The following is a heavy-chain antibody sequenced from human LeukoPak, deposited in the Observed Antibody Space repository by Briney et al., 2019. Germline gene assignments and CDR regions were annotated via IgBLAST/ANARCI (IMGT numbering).Heavy chain of an antibody. CDR3: ARRSIAARRFDY. Sequence: SVKVSCKASGGTFSSYAISWVRQAPGQGLEWMGRIIPIFGIANYAQKFQGRVTITADKSTSTAYMELSSLRSEDTAVYYCARRSIAARRFDYWGQGTLVTVSS. D-gene: IGHD6-6*01. J-gene: IGHJ4*02. CDR1: GGTFSSYA. CDR2: IIPIFGIA. V-gene: IGHV1-69*04.